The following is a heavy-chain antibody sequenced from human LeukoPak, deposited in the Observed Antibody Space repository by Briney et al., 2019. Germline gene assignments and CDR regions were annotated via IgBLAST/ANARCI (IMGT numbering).Heavy chain of an antibody. J-gene: IGHJ4*02. Sequence: GGSLRLSCVVSGLTFSNRAMTWVRQAPGKGLEWVSSISISGNEILYADSVKGRFTISRDNSKNTLFLQMNSLQTEDTGVYFCANELRPNDYWGQGTLVTVS. V-gene: IGHV3-23*01. CDR3: ANELRPNDY. CDR2: ISISGNEI. D-gene: IGHD4-17*01. CDR1: GLTFSNRA.